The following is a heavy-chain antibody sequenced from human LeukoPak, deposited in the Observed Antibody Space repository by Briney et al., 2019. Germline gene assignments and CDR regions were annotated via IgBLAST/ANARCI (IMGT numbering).Heavy chain of an antibody. CDR2: ISYDGSNK. D-gene: IGHD4-17*01. V-gene: IGHV3-30*18. Sequence: GGSLRLSCAASGFTFSSYGMHWVRQAPGKGLEWVAVISYDGSNKYYADSVKGRFTISRDNSKNTLYLQMNSLRVEDTAVYYCAKEDGDYAHLYYFDYWGQGTLVTVSS. CDR3: AKEDGDYAHLYYFDY. CDR1: GFTFSSYG. J-gene: IGHJ4*02.